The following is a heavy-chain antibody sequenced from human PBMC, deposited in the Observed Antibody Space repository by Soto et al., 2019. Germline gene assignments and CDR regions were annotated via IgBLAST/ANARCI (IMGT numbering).Heavy chain of an antibody. CDR1: GFTVSSNY. Sequence: EVQLVETGGGLIQPGGSLRLSCAASGFTVSSNYMSWVRQAPGKGLEWVSVIYSGGSTYYADSVKGRFTISRYNSKNTLYLQMNSPRAEDTAVYYCARTLDGGQWLTPYYYYGMDVWGQGTTVTFAS. CDR2: IYSGGST. J-gene: IGHJ6*02. D-gene: IGHD6-19*01. V-gene: IGHV3-53*02. CDR3: ARTLDGGQWLTPYYYYGMDV.